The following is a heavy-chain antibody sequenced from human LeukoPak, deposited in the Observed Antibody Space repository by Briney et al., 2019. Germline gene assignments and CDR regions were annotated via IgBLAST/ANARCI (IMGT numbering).Heavy chain of an antibody. V-gene: IGHV3-11*06. CDR3: ARGPYSSGSSADY. Sequence: GGSLRLSRAASGFTFSDYYMSWIRQAPGKGLEWVSYISSSDTYTNYADSVKGRFTISRDNAKNSLYLQMNSLRAEDTAVYYCARGPYSSGSSADYWGQGTLVTVSS. CDR1: GFTFSDYY. J-gene: IGHJ4*02. CDR2: ISSSDTYT. D-gene: IGHD6-19*01.